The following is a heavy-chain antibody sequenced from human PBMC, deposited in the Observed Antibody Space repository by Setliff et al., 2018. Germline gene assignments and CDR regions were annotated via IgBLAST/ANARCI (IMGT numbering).Heavy chain of an antibody. CDR2: IGAYTGNT. D-gene: IGHD3-22*01. CDR1: GYTLINYG. V-gene: IGHV1-18*01. Sequence: ASVKVSCKASGYTLINYGISWVRQAPGQGLEWMGWIGAYTGNTNYAQKFQGRVTMTTDTSTSTAYMELRSLRSDDTAVYYCARVYYYDSSGYYFDYWGQGTLVTVSS. CDR3: ARVYYYDSSGYYFDY. J-gene: IGHJ4*02.